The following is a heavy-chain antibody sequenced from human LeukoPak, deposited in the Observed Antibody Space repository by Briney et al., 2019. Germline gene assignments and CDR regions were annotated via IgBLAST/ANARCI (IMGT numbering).Heavy chain of an antibody. CDR2: IYHSGST. V-gene: IGHV4-30-2*01. Sequence: PSQTLSLTCAVSGGSISSGGYSWSWIRQPPGKGLEWIGYIYHSGSTYYNPSLKSRVTISVDRSKNQFSLKLSSVTAADTAVYYCARVVYQEDTAMVTIPLPDYWGQGTLVTVSS. D-gene: IGHD5-18*01. CDR3: ARVVYQEDTAMVTIPLPDY. CDR1: GGSISSGGYS. J-gene: IGHJ4*02.